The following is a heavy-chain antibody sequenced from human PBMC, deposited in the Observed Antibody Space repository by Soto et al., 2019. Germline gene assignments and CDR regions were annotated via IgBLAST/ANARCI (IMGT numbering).Heavy chain of an antibody. Sequence: ASVKVSCKASGYTFTSYGISWVRQAPGQGLEWMGWISAYNGNTNYAQKLQGRVTMTTDTSTSTAYMELRSLRSDDTAVYYCARDRGTMIVVVSDAFDIWGQGTMVPVSS. V-gene: IGHV1-18*01. CDR2: ISAYNGNT. J-gene: IGHJ3*02. CDR3: ARDRGTMIVVVSDAFDI. CDR1: GYTFTSYG. D-gene: IGHD3-22*01.